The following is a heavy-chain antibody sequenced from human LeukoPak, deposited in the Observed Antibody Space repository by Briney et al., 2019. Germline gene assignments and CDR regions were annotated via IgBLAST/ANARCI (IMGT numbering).Heavy chain of an antibody. V-gene: IGHV4/OR15-8*02. CDR2: ISLSGQT. CDR1: GGSIRSTNW. CDR3: SRESGAFCPFGY. D-gene: IGHD1-26*01. Sequence: PSETLSLTCGVSGGSIRSTNWWSWVRQPPGQGLEWIGEISLSGQTNFNPSLNGRVTMSLDESRNQLSLKQTSVTAADTAIYYCSRESGAFCPFGYWGQGTLVIVPP. J-gene: IGHJ4*02.